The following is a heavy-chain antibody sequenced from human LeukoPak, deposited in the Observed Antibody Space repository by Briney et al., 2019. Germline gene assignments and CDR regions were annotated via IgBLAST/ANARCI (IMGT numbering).Heavy chain of an antibody. CDR2: ISWNSGSI. Sequence: QTGGSLRLSCAASGFTFDDYAMHWVRQAPGKGLEWVSGISWNSGSIGYADSVKGGFTISRDSAKNSLYLQMNSLRAEDTALYYCAKASRRGYYYGMDVWGQGTTVTVSS. D-gene: IGHD6-6*01. CDR3: AKASRRGYYYGMDV. J-gene: IGHJ6*02. V-gene: IGHV3-9*01. CDR1: GFTFDDYA.